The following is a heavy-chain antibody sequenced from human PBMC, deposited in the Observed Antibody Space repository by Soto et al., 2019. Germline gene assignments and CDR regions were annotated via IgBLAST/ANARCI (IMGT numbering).Heavy chain of an antibody. Sequence: VQLVQSGTEVKKPGESLKISCKGSGYFFAGYWIAWVRQMPGKGLEWMGIIYPDNSNTKYSRSFQGQVTISADNSSSTAYLQWSSLKASDTAIYYCARQGAAVPTVPLIWFDPWGQGTLVTVSS. J-gene: IGHJ5*02. CDR3: ARQGAAVPTVPLIWFDP. CDR2: IYPDNSNT. CDR1: GYFFAGYW. D-gene: IGHD6-13*01. V-gene: IGHV5-51*01.